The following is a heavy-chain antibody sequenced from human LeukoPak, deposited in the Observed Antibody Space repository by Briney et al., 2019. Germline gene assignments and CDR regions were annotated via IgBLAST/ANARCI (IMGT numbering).Heavy chain of an antibody. CDR3: ARGRGPFDP. CDR1: GGSISSSSYY. V-gene: IGHV4-39*01. J-gene: IGHJ5*02. Sequence: PSETLSLTCTVSGGSISSSSYYWGWIRQPPGKGLEWIGSIYYSGSTYYNPSLKSRVTISVDTSKNQFSLKLSSVTAADTAVYYCARGRGPFDPWGQGTLVTVSS. CDR2: IYYSGST.